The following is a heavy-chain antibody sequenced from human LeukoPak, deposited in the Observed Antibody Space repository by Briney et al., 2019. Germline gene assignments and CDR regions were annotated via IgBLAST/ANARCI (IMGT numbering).Heavy chain of an antibody. CDR2: IYNNGTI. CDR3: ARDKTPHGAGFDY. CDR1: GASISSYH. Sequence: SETLSLTCTVSGASISSYHWNWIQQPAGKGLEWIGRIYNNGTIDYNPSLKSRVTMSGDTSKNLFSLRLTSLTAADTAVYYCARDKTPHGAGFDYWGHGRLVTVSS. D-gene: IGHD6-19*01. V-gene: IGHV4-4*07. J-gene: IGHJ4*01.